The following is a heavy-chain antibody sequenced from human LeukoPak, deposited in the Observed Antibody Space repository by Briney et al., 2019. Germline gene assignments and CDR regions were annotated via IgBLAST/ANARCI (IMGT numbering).Heavy chain of an antibody. Sequence: PGGSLRLSCAASGFTFSSYEMNWVRQAPGKGLEWVSSISSSSSYIYYADSVKGRFTISRDNAKNSLYLQMNSLRAEDTAVYYCARMVRGVIAQTGGWAFDIWGQGTMVTVSS. V-gene: IGHV3-21*01. CDR2: ISSSSSYI. J-gene: IGHJ3*02. CDR1: GFTFSSYE. D-gene: IGHD3-10*01. CDR3: ARMVRGVIAQTGGWAFDI.